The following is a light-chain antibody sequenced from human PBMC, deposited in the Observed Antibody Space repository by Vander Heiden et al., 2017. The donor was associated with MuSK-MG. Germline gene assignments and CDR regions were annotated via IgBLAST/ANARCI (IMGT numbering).Light chain of an antibody. CDR3: QQYDNLPLT. J-gene: IGKJ4*01. V-gene: IGKV1-33*01. Sequence: DIQITQSPSSLSASFGDRVTLTFPARQDIRGYLNWFQQKPGKAPKLLIYHASNFERGVPSRFSGSGSGTDFTCTISSLQPDDIATYYWQQYDNLPLTFGGWTKVEIK. CDR2: HAS. CDR1: QDIRGY.